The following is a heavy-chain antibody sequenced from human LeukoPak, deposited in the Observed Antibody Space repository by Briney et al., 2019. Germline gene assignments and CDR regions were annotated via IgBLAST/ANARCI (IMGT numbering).Heavy chain of an antibody. CDR1: GFTFSSYE. CDR3: AGLRNNWNDVAGRWFDP. Sequence: PGGSLRLSCAASGFTFSSYEMNWVRQAPGKGLEWVSYISSSGSTIYYADSVKGRFTISRDNAKNSLYLQMNSLRAEDTAVYYCAGLRNNWNDVAGRWFDPWGQGTLVTVSS. D-gene: IGHD1-1*01. J-gene: IGHJ5*02. CDR2: ISSSGSTI. V-gene: IGHV3-48*03.